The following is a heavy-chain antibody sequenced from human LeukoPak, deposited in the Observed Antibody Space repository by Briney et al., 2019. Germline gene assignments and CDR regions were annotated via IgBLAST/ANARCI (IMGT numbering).Heavy chain of an antibody. CDR1: GGSISSGSYY. CDR2: FYSSETTSEST. J-gene: IGHJ6*03. V-gene: IGHV4-61*02. Sequence: SQTLSLTCTVSGGSISSGSYYWSWIRQPAGKGLEWIGRFYSSETTSESTNYNPSLKSRVTISVDTSKNQFSLKLSSVTAADTAVYYCARDHSTTPNQYYYFSYMDVWGKGTTVTISS. CDR3: ARDHSTTPNQYYYFSYMDV. D-gene: IGHD1-1*01.